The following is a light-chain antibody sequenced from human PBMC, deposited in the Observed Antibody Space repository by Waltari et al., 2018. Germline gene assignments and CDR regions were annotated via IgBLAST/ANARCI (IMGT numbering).Light chain of an antibody. CDR2: EVS. Sequence: QSALTQPASVSGSPGQSITISCTGTSSNVENYHLVSWYQHHPGKAPKLVINEVSKRPAGIYNRFSGSTSGNTASLTISGLQAEDESDYYCCSFAGGNNFEVIFGGGTRLTVL. CDR1: SSNVENYHL. CDR3: CSFAGGNNFEVI. V-gene: IGLV2-23*02. J-gene: IGLJ2*01.